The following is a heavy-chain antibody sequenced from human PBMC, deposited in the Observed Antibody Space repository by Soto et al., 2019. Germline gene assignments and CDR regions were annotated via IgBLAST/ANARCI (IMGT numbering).Heavy chain of an antibody. J-gene: IGHJ3*02. CDR1: GYSFTSYW. CDR2: IDPSDSYT. V-gene: IGHV5-10-1*01. D-gene: IGHD2-15*01. Sequence: HGESLKISCKGSGYSFTSYWISWVRQMPGKGLEWMGRIDPSDSYTNYSPSFQGHVTISADKSISTAYLQWSSLKASDTAMYYCARTKAAVAAFDIWGQGTMVTVSS. CDR3: ARTKAAVAAFDI.